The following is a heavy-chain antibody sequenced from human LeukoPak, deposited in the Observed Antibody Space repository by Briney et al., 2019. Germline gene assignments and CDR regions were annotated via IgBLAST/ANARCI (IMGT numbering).Heavy chain of an antibody. CDR2: IIPILGIA. CDR3: ARTRRYSSNYYYYYGMDV. J-gene: IGHJ6*02. D-gene: IGHD6-13*01. Sequence: SVKVSCKASGGTFSSYAISWVRQAPGQGIEWMGRIIPILGIANYAQKFQGRVTMTRNTSISTAYMELSSLRSEDTAVYYCARTRRYSSNYYYYYGMDVWGQGTTVTVSS. CDR1: GGTFSSYA. V-gene: IGHV1-69*04.